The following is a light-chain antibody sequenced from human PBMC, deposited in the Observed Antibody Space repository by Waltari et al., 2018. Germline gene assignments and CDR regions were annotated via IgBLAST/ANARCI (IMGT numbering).Light chain of an antibody. CDR3: CSYAGSSTYV. V-gene: IGLV2-23*02. CDR1: SSDVGGYNY. J-gene: IGLJ2*01. CDR2: DVS. Sequence: QSALTQPASVSGSPGQSLTISCPGTSSDVGGYNYVSWYQQHPGKAPKLMIYDVSKRPSGVSNRFSGSKSGNTASLTISGLQAEDEADYYCCSYAGSSTYVFGGGTKLTVL.